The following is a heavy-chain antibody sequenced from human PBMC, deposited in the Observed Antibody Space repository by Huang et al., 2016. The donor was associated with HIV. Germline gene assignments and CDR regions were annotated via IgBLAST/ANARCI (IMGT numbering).Heavy chain of an antibody. CDR3: ARQWVLLDYLMGMDV. CDR1: GASFTGTY. J-gene: IGHJ6*02. V-gene: IGHV4-34*01. CDR2: INDSGAT. D-gene: IGHD3-3*01. Sequence: QVHLQQWGAGLLKPSETLTLTCAVSGASFTGTYWTWIRQTPGKGLEWIGEINDSGATIYNPSLESRVTISIDRSKKQCSLRLSSMTAADTAVYYCARQWVLLDYLMGMDVWGQGTTVIVSS.